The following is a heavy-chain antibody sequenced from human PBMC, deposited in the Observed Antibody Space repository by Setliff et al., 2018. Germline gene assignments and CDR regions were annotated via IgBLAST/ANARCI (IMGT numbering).Heavy chain of an antibody. J-gene: IGHJ4*02. CDR3: ARGPLDFVVVPAAAKFDY. D-gene: IGHD2-2*01. Sequence: ASVKVSCKTSGYPFTNYGINWVRQATGQGLEWVGWNSVYAREFQGRVNMTIDTPTSTAYMELRSLRSDDTAVYYCARGPLDFVVVPAAAKFDYWGPGTLVTVSS. V-gene: IGHV1-18*01. CDR1: GYPFTNYG. CDR2: NSV.